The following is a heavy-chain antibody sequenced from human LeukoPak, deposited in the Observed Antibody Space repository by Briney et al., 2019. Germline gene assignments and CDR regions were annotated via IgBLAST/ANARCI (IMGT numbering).Heavy chain of an antibody. CDR1: GYTFTSYF. V-gene: IGHV1-46*01. CDR3: ARESTGRGNDFDY. Sequence: ASVKVSCKATGYTFTSYFMHWVRQAPGQGLEWMGIINPSGGTTTYAQKFQGRVTMTRDTFTTTVYMELSSLRSEDTAVYYCARESTGRGNDFDYWGQGTLVTVSS. J-gene: IGHJ4*02. D-gene: IGHD1-14*01. CDR2: INPSGGTT.